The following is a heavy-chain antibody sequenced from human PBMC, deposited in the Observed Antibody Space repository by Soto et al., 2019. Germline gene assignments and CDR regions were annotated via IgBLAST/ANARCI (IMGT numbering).Heavy chain of an antibody. CDR2: IYYSGSA. CDR3: ARVGQVPLGYYFDY. D-gene: IGHD7-27*01. V-gene: IGHV4-30-4*01. J-gene: IGHJ4*02. Sequence: SETLSLTCTVSGGSISSGDSYWSWIRQPPGKGLEWIGYIYYSGSAYYNPSLRSRVTISVDTSKNQFPLKLSSVTAADTAVYYCARVGQVPLGYYFDYWGQGTLVTVSS. CDR1: GGSISSGDSY.